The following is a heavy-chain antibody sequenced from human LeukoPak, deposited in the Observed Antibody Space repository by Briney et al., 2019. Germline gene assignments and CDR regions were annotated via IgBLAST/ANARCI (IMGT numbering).Heavy chain of an antibody. CDR2: IDWVGDK. Sequence: QTPSLTCTFSGLSLSPSGMCVGWIGQPQGNALEWLARIDWVGDKYYSTSLKTRLTISKDTTKNQVVLTMTNMDPVDTAKYYCARSRIAAAGNFDYWGQGTLVTVSS. J-gene: IGHJ4*02. CDR3: ARSRIAAAGNFDY. V-gene: IGHV2-70*11. CDR1: GLSLSPSGMC. D-gene: IGHD6-13*01.